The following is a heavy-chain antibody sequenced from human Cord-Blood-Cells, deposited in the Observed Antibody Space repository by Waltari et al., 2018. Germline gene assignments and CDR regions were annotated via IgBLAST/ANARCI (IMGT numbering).Heavy chain of an antibody. Sequence: QVQLVQSGAEVKKPGASVKVSCKASGYTFTGYYMHWVRQTPGQGLEWMGWINPNSGGTNYAQKCQGWVTMTRDTSISTAYMEQSRLRSDDTAVYYCARERRVLAYWGGDCDLDYWGQGTLVTVSS. CDR1: GYTFTGYY. CDR2: INPNSGGT. J-gene: IGHJ4*02. V-gene: IGHV1-2*04. D-gene: IGHD2-21*01. CDR3: ARERRVLAYWGGDCDLDY.